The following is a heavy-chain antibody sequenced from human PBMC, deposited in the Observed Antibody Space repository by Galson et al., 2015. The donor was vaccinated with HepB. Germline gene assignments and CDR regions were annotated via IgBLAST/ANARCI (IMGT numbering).Heavy chain of an antibody. Sequence: QVQLQESGPGLVKPSETLSLTCTISGGSISSSSYYWGWIRQPPGKGLEWIGSIYYSGSTYYNPSLKSRVTISVDTSKNQFSLKLSSVTAADTAVYYCARRSGIAAAWFGFDYWGQGTLVTVSS. CDR1: GGSISSSSYY. D-gene: IGHD6-13*01. V-gene: IGHV4-39*01. CDR2: IYYSGST. J-gene: IGHJ4*02. CDR3: ARRSGIAAAWFGFDY.